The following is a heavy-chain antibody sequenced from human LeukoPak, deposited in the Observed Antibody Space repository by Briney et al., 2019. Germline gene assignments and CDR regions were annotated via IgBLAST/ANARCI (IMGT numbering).Heavy chain of an antibody. CDR2: VYYSGTT. CDR1: GGSISSYY. CDR3: AKGGGSSHGFNRFDP. D-gene: IGHD3-16*01. V-gene: IGHV4-59*01. J-gene: IGHJ5*02. Sequence: PSKTLSLTCTVSGGSISSYYWSWIRQPPGKGLEWIGYVYYSGTTNYNASPKSRVTISVDRSKNQFSLKLSSVTAADTAVYYCAKGGGSSHGFNRFDPWGQGTLVTVSS.